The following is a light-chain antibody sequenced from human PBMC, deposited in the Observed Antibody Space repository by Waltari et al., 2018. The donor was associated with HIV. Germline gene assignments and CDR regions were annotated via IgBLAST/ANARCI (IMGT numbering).Light chain of an antibody. CDR1: SSDVGSYNY. CDR2: EVS. V-gene: IGLV2-8*01. CDR3: CSYAVNNNYVV. J-gene: IGLJ2*01. Sequence: QSALTQPPSASGSPGQPLTISCTASSSDVGSYNYVSWYQQHPGNAPKLMIYEVSKRPSGVPDRFSGSKSGNTASLTVSGLQAEDEADYYCCSYAVNNNYVVFGGGTKLTVL.